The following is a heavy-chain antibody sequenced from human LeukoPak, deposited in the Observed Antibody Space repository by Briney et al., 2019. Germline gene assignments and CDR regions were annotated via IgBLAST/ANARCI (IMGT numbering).Heavy chain of an antibody. D-gene: IGHD7-27*01. J-gene: IGHJ6*03. CDR3: ARAWGYYMDV. V-gene: IGHV3-48*04. Sequence: GGSLRLSCAASGFTFSSYSMNWVRQAPGKGLEWVSYISSSSSTIYYAGSVKGRFTISRDNAKNSLYLQMNSLGAEDTAVYYCARAWGYYMDVWGKGTTVTVSS. CDR1: GFTFSSYS. CDR2: ISSSSSTI.